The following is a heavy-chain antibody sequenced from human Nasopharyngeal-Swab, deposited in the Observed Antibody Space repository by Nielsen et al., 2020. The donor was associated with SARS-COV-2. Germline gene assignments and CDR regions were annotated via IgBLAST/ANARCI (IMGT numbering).Heavy chain of an antibody. V-gene: IGHV4-34*01. CDR3: ARVKGIAAANYYYGMDV. CDR2: INHSGST. J-gene: IGHJ6*02. CDR1: GGSFGGYY. Sequence: GSLRLSCAVYGGSFGGYYWSWIRQPPGKGLEWIGEINHSGSTNYNPSLKSRVTISVDTSKNQFSLKLSSVTAADTAVYYCARVKGIAAANYYYGMDVWGQGTTVTVSS. D-gene: IGHD6-13*01.